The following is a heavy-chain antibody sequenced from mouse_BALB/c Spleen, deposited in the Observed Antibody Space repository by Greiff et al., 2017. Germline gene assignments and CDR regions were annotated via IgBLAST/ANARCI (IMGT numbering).Heavy chain of an antibody. CDR1: GYTFTDYE. Sequence: QVQLKQSGAELVRPGASVTLSCKASGYTFTDYEMHWVKQTPVHGLEWIGAIDPETGGTAYNQKFKGKATLTADKSSSTAYMELRSLTSEDSAVYYCTRSGIYGNPFAYWGQGTLVTVSA. CDR2: IDPETGGT. CDR3: TRSGIYGNPFAY. D-gene: IGHD2-1*01. V-gene: IGHV1-15*01. J-gene: IGHJ3*01.